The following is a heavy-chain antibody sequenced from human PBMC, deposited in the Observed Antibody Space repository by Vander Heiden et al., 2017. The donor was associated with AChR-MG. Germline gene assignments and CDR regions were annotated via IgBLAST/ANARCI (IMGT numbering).Heavy chain of an antibody. CDR3: ARDLSYGMNV. V-gene: IGHV3-74*01. J-gene: IGHJ6*02. CDR2: INSDGSST. Sequence: EVQLVESGGGLVQPGGSLRLSCTASGFTFTNAWMHWVRQPPGKGLVWVSWINSDGSSTIYADSVKGRFTISRDNAKNALYLQMNSLRVEDTALYFCARDLSYGMNVWGQGTTVTVSS. CDR1: GFTFTNAW.